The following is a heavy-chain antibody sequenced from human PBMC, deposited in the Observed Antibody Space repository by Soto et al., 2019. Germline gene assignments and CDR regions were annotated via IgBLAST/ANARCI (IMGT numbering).Heavy chain of an antibody. CDR3: TTDHTRVAATRYYGMDV. D-gene: IGHD2-15*01. V-gene: IGHV3-15*07. CDR2: IKSKTDGGTT. CDR1: GFTFSNAW. J-gene: IGHJ6*02. Sequence: GGSLRLSCAASGFTFSNAWMNWVRQAPGKGLEWVGRIKSKTDGGTTDYAAPVKGRFTISRDDSKNTLYLQMNSLKTEDTAVKYCTTDHTRVAATRYYGMDVWGQGTTVTVSS.